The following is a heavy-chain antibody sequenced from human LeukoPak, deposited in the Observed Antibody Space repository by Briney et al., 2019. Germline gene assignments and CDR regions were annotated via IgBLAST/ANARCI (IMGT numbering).Heavy chain of an antibody. CDR1: GYTFTGYY. CDR3: ARDRSSSGWYGRGTYNWFDP. CDR2: INPNSGGT. D-gene: IGHD6-19*01. J-gene: IGHJ5*02. V-gene: IGHV1-2*02. Sequence: ASVKVSRKASGYTFTGYYMHWVRQAPGQGLEWMGWINPNSGGTNYAQKFQGRVTMTRDTSISTAYMELSRLRSDDTAVYYCARDRSSSGWYGRGTYNWFDPWGQGTLVTVSS.